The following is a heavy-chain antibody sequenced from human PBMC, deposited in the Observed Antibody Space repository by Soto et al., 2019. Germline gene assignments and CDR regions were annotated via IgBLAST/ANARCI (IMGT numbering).Heavy chain of an antibody. J-gene: IGHJ4*02. CDR3: ARGARGAVAGTYAFDY. CDR1: GFTFSSYA. CDR2: ISSNGGST. V-gene: IGHV3-64*01. Sequence: EVQLVESGGGLVQPGGSLRLSCAASGFTFSSYAMYWVRQAPGKGLEYVSAISSNGGSTSYANSVKGRFTISRDNSKNPLYREMGRLRAEDMAVYYCARGARGAVAGTYAFDYWGQGTLVTVSS. D-gene: IGHD6-19*01.